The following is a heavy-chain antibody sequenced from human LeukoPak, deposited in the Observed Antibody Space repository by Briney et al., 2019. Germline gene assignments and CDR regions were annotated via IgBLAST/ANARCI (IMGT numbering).Heavy chain of an antibody. J-gene: IGHJ3*01. CDR1: GYTFTGYY. CDR2: INPNRGGT. V-gene: IGHV1-2*02. D-gene: IGHD3-16*02. Sequence: ASVKVSCKACGYTFTGYYIHWVGQAPGQGVEWVGWINPNRGGTSYAQRFQGRVTVTRDTSISTASMELSRLRSDDTAVYYCARNGVITFGGLIVMAAFDLWGQGTLVTVSS. CDR3: ARNGVITFGGLIVMAAFDL.